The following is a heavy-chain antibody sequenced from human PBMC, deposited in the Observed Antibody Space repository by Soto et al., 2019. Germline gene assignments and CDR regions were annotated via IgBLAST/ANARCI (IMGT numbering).Heavy chain of an antibody. D-gene: IGHD3-10*01. V-gene: IGHV4-39*01. CDR3: ARVSVTMVRGVITKYYYYGMDV. J-gene: IGHJ6*02. CDR2: IYYSGST. CDR1: GGSISSSSYY. Sequence: SETLSLTCTVSGGSISSSSYYWGWIRQPPGKGLEWIGSIYYSGSTYYNPSLKSRVTISVDTSKKQFSLKLSSVTATDTAVYYCARVSVTMVRGVITKYYYYGMDVWGQGTTVTVSS.